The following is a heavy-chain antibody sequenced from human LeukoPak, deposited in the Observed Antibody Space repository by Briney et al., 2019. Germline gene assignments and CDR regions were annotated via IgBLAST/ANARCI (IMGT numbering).Heavy chain of an antibody. D-gene: IGHD2-15*01. CDR1: GFTFSSYG. V-gene: IGHV3-30*18. CDR3: AKGGRGYCSGGSCYDSVSPEGLGYYYGMDV. Sequence: PGGSLRLSCAASGFTFSSYGMHWVRQAPGKGLEWVAVISYDGSNKYYADSVKGRFTISRDSSKNTLYLQMNSLRAEDTAVYYCAKGGRGYCSGGSCYDSVSPEGLGYYYGMDVWGKGTTVTVSS. CDR2: ISYDGSNK. J-gene: IGHJ6*04.